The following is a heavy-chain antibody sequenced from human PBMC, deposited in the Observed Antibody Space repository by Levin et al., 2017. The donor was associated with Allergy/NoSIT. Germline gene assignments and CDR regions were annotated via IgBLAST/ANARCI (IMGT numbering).Heavy chain of an antibody. D-gene: IGHD6-19*01. CDR2: ISYDGSNK. Sequence: GESLKISCAASGFTFSSYAMHWVRQAPGKGLEWVAVISYDGSNKYYADSVKGRFTISRDNSKNTLYLQMNSLRAEDTAVYYCARESGLAVAGQGGPLDYWGQGTLVTVSS. J-gene: IGHJ4*02. V-gene: IGHV3-30*04. CDR1: GFTFSSYA. CDR3: ARESGLAVAGQGGPLDY.